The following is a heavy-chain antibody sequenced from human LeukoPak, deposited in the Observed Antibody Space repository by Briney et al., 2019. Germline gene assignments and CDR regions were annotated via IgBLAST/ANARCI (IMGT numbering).Heavy chain of an antibody. CDR3: ARGWSCSGGSCYQVPYYYYMDV. Sequence: SETLSLTCPVSGGSISSYYWSWIRQPPGEGMEWIGYIYYSGSTNYNPSLKSRVTISVDTSKNQFSLKLSSVTAADTAVYYCARGWSCSGGSCYQVPYYYYMDVWGKGTTVTVSS. CDR1: GGSISSYY. CDR2: IYYSGST. J-gene: IGHJ6*03. V-gene: IGHV4-59*01. D-gene: IGHD2-15*01.